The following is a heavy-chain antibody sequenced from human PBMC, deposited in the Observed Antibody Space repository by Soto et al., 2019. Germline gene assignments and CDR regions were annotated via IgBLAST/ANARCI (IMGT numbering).Heavy chain of an antibody. CDR3: VRVYCSSTSCYEGFYYFDY. Sequence: ASVKVSCKASGYTFTSYAMHWVRQAPGQRLEWMGWINAGNGNTKYSQKFQGRVTITRDTSASTAYMELSSLRSEDTAVYYCVRVYCSSTSCYEGFYYFDYWGQGTLVTVSS. CDR1: GYTFTSYA. V-gene: IGHV1-3*01. CDR2: INAGNGNT. J-gene: IGHJ4*02. D-gene: IGHD2-2*01.